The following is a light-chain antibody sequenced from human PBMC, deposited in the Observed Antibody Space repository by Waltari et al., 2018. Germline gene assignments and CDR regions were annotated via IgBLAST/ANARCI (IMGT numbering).Light chain of an antibody. CDR2: RSN. Sequence: QSVLTQPHSASGTPGQRVTISCSGSSSHIGSNYVYWYQQLPGTAPKLLIYRSNQRPSGVPDRFSGSKSGTSASLAISGLRSEDEADYYCAAWDDNLSGGVFGGGTKLTVL. CDR3: AAWDDNLSGGV. J-gene: IGLJ3*02. V-gene: IGLV1-47*01. CDR1: SSHIGSNY.